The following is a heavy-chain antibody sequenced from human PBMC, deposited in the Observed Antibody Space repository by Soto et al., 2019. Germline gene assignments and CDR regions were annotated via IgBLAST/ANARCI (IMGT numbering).Heavy chain of an antibody. CDR3: ARATPGCYTGHCWFDP. CDR1: GFTFSNYW. CDR2: IKQDGNEK. V-gene: IGHV3-7*03. D-gene: IGHD2-2*02. Sequence: GGSLRLSCAASGFTFSNYWMSWVRQAPGEGLEWVANIKQDGNEKYYVDSVKGRFTISRDNAKNLLYLQMNSLQAEDTALYFRARATPGCYTGHCWFDPWGQGTLVTVSS. J-gene: IGHJ5*02.